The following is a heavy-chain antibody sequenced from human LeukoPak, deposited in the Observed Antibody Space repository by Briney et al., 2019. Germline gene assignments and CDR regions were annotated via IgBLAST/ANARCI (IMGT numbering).Heavy chain of an antibody. CDR1: GYTFSDYY. CDR2: INAGNGNT. CDR3: ARGSGSSGWYYFDY. J-gene: IGHJ4*02. Sequence: GASVKVSCKASGYTFSDYYLHWVRQAPGQGLEWMGWINAGNGNTKYSQKFQGRVTITRDTSASTAYMELSSLRSEDTAVYYCARGSGSSGWYYFDYWGQGTLVTVSS. V-gene: IGHV1/OR15-3*02. D-gene: IGHD6-19*01.